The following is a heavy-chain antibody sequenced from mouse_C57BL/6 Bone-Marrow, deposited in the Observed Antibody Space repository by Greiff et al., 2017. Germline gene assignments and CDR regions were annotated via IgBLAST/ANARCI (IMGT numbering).Heavy chain of an antibody. CDR3: ARPDYSNYWYFDV. CDR1: GYTFTSYW. D-gene: IGHD2-5*01. CDR2: IYPGSGST. V-gene: IGHV1-55*01. Sequence: QVQLQQSGAELVKPGASVKMSCKASGYTFTSYWITWVKQRPGQGLEWIGEIYPGSGSTNYNEKFKSKATLTVDTSSSTAYMQLSSLTSEDSAVYYCARPDYSNYWYFDVWGTGTTVTVSS. J-gene: IGHJ1*03.